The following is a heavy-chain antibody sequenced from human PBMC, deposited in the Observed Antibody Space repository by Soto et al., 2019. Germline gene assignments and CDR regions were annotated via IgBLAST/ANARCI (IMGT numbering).Heavy chain of an antibody. J-gene: IGHJ4*02. D-gene: IGHD3-3*01. CDR2: ISAYNGNT. CDR3: ARTLNEWLLGLE. CDR1: GYTFSSYG. V-gene: IGHV1-18*01. Sequence: QVKLVQSGGEVKKPGASVKISCKASGYTFSSYGISWVRKAPGQGLEWMGWISAYNGNTNYAQKFQGRVTMTTDTSTSTAYMELRSLRSDDTAIHYCARTLNEWLLGLEWGQGTLVTVSS.